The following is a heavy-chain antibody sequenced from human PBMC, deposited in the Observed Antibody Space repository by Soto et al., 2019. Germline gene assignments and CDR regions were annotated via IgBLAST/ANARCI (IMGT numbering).Heavy chain of an antibody. Sequence: QVQLVQSGAEVKKPGSSVKVSCKASGGTFSSYIISWVRQAPGQGLEWVGRIIPILGIANYAQKFQGRVTITADKSTSTAYMELSSLRSEDTAVYYCARFPQTAIVGAAYFDYWGQGTLVTVSS. V-gene: IGHV1-69*02. D-gene: IGHD1-26*01. CDR2: IIPILGIA. J-gene: IGHJ4*02. CDR3: ARFPQTAIVGAAYFDY. CDR1: GGTFSSYI.